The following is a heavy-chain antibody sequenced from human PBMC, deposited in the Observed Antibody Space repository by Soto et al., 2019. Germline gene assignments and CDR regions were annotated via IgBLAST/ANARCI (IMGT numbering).Heavy chain of an antibody. Sequence: QVQLVQSGDEVKKPGASVKVSCKASGYIFVNYGIAWVRQAPGHGLEWMGWISPYTGNTHSATKVQGRLTMTTDTSTSTAHMDLGSLTSDDTAVYYCVMVDNYVTPTPQDVWGQGTTVTVSS. D-gene: IGHD3-16*01. CDR1: GYIFVNYG. CDR2: ISPYTGNT. CDR3: VMVDNYVTPTPQDV. J-gene: IGHJ6*02. V-gene: IGHV1-18*01.